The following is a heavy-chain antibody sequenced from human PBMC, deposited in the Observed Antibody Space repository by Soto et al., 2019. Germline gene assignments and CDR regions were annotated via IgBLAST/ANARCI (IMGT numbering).Heavy chain of an antibody. Sequence: GASVKVSCKASGYTFTSYYMHWVRQATGQGLEWMGWMNPNSGNTGYAQKFQGRVTMTRNTSISTAYMELSSLRSEDTAVYYCARGPYRYCSSTSCYPYYYYYVDVWGKGTTVTVSS. V-gene: IGHV1-8*01. CDR1: GYTFTSYY. CDR2: MNPNSGNT. D-gene: IGHD2-2*01. CDR3: ARGPYRYCSSTSCYPYYYYYVDV. J-gene: IGHJ6*03.